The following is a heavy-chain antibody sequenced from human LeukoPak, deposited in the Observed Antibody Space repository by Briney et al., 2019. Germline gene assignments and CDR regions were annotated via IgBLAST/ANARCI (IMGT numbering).Heavy chain of an antibody. Sequence: ASVKVSCKASGYTFTGYYMHWVRQAPGQGLEWMGWINPNSGGTNYAQKFQGWVTMTRDTSISTAYMELSRLRSDDTAVYYCARAGMTTVTTASYYYYYYGMDVWGQGTTVTVSS. J-gene: IGHJ6*02. CDR2: INPNSGGT. CDR1: GYTFTGYY. D-gene: IGHD4-17*01. CDR3: ARAGMTTVTTASYYYYYYGMDV. V-gene: IGHV1-2*04.